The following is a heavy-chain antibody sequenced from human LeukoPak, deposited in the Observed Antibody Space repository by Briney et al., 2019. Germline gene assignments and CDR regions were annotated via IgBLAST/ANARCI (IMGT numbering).Heavy chain of an antibody. V-gene: IGHV3-23*01. D-gene: IGHD6-13*01. CDR1: GFTVSSND. CDR3: AKVGQQMRERYYYYYYMDV. CDR2: ISGSGGST. Sequence: GGSLRLSCAASGFTVSSNDMTWVRQAPGKGLEWVSAISGSGGSTYYADSVKGRFTISRDNSKNTLYLQMNSLRAEDTAVYYCAKVGQQMRERYYYYYYMDVWGKGTTVTVSS. J-gene: IGHJ6*03.